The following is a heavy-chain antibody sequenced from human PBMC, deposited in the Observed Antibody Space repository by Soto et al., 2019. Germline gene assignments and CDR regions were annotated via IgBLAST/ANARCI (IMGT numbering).Heavy chain of an antibody. Sequence: GASVKFSCKASGYTFTSYAMNWVRQAPGQGLEWMGWINTNTGNPTYAQGFRGRFVFSLDTSVSTAYLRICSLRAEAPAVYYGARDAYGDYDFWSGPNTDYGMDVWGQGTTVTVSS. CDR1: GYTFTSYA. CDR3: ARDAYGDYDFWSGPNTDYGMDV. CDR2: INTNTGNP. V-gene: IGHV7-4-1*01. J-gene: IGHJ6*02. D-gene: IGHD3-3*01.